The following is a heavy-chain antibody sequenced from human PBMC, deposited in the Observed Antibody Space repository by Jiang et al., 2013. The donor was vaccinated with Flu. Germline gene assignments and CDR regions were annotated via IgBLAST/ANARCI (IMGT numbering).Heavy chain of an antibody. Sequence: GGSLRLSCAASGFTFSSYGMRWVRQAPGKGLEWVSAISSSGGNTYYADSVKGRFTVSRDNSRNTLYLQMSSLSAEDTARYYCVKGTVGTKHFDYWGQGTLVTVSS. J-gene: IGHJ4*02. D-gene: IGHD1/OR15-1a*01. CDR1: GFTFSSYG. CDR2: ISSSGGNT. CDR3: VKGTVGTKHFDY. V-gene: IGHV3-23*01.